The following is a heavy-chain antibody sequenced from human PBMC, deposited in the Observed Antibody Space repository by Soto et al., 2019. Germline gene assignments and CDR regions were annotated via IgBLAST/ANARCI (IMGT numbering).Heavy chain of an antibody. CDR3: ASQARALNEGDY. V-gene: IGHV4-4*07. CDR2: IYYTGST. J-gene: IGHJ4*02. Sequence: QVQLQESGPGLVKPSETLSLTCSVSAGSISTYHWSWIRQPAGKGLEWIGRIYYTGSTDYNPSLKSRGTMSGDTSKNQFSLKLSSVTAADTAVYYCASQARALNEGDYWGQGTLVTVSS. D-gene: IGHD1-1*01. CDR1: AGSISTYH.